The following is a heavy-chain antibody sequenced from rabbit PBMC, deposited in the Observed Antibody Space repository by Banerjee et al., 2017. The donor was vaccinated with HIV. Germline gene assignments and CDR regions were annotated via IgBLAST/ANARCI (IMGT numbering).Heavy chain of an antibody. D-gene: IGHD2-1*01. CDR3: ARSDFGGYGDYNF. V-gene: IGHV1S40*01. CDR1: GFSFSDNYY. Sequence: QSLEESGGDLVKPGTSLTLTCTASGFSFSDNYYMCWVRQAPGKGLEWIACIYTGSGSALYVSWAKGRFTISKTSSTTVTLQMTSLTAADTATYFCARSDFGGYGDYNFWGPGTLVTVS. CDR2: IYTGSGSA. J-gene: IGHJ4*01.